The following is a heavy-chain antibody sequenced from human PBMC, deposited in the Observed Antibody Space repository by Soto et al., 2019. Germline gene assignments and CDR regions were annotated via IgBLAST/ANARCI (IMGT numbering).Heavy chain of an antibody. CDR3: ARASAYGSGSYYKGYFDY. Sequence: EAPSITCTVHREFINRYSSTWIRHPPRKGLEWIGYIYYSGSTNYNPSLKSRVTISVDTSKNQYSLKLSSVTAADTAVYYCARASAYGSGSYYKGYFDYWGQGTLVTVS. CDR2: IYYSGST. V-gene: IGHV4-59*01. CDR1: REFINRYS. D-gene: IGHD3-10*01. J-gene: IGHJ4*02.